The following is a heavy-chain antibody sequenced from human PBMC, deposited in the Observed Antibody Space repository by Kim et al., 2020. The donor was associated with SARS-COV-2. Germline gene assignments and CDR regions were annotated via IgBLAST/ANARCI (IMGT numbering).Heavy chain of an antibody. D-gene: IGHD3-10*01. Sequence: ASVKVSCKASGYTFTSYAMHWVRQAPGQRLEWMGWINAGNGNTKYSQKFQGRVTITRDTSASTAYMELSSLRSEDTAVYYCARGDYYGSGSYFGPTNYWGQGTLVTVSS. CDR2: INAGNGNT. CDR3: ARGDYYGSGSYFGPTNY. V-gene: IGHV1-3*01. CDR1: GYTFTSYA. J-gene: IGHJ4*02.